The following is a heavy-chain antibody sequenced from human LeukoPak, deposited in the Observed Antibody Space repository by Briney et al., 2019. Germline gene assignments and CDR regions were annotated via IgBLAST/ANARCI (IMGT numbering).Heavy chain of an antibody. D-gene: IGHD6-19*01. CDR3: ARVRYSSGWYHYYYYYYMDV. J-gene: IGHJ6*03. CDR1: GGSFIGFH. CDR2: INHSGST. Sequence: SETLSLTCAVYGGSFIGFHWNWIRQPPGKGLEWIGDINHSGSTNYNPSLTSRVTISVDTSKNLFSLKLSSVTAADTAVYYCARVRYSSGWYHYYYYYYMDVWGKGTTVTVSS. V-gene: IGHV4-34*01.